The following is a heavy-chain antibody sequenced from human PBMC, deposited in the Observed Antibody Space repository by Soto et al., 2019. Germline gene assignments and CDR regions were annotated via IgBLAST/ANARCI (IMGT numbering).Heavy chain of an antibody. CDR2: ISSSGSTI. D-gene: IGHD2-8*01. V-gene: IGHV3-11*01. Sequence: PGGSLRRCCAASGFTFSYYYMSWIRQAPGKVLELVSYISSSGSTIYYAFSVKGRFTISMDIAKNSLYLQMNSLRAEDTAVYYCTRPVGCDVWGMDDWGHGTTVHDSS. CDR3: TRPVGCDVWGMDD. CDR1: GFTFSYYY. J-gene: IGHJ6*02.